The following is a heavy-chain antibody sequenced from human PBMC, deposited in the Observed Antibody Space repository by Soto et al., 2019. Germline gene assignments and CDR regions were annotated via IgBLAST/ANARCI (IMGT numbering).Heavy chain of an antibody. Sequence: EVQLVESGGVVVQPGGSLRLSCAASGFTFDDYTMHWVRQAPGKGLEWVSLISWDGGSTYYADSVKGRFTISRDNSKNYLYLQRNSLRTEDTALYYCAKASSGYYYDTPGGFDYWGQGTLVTVSS. CDR1: GFTFDDYT. CDR3: AKASSGYYYDTPGGFDY. CDR2: ISWDGGST. J-gene: IGHJ4*02. D-gene: IGHD3-22*01. V-gene: IGHV3-43*01.